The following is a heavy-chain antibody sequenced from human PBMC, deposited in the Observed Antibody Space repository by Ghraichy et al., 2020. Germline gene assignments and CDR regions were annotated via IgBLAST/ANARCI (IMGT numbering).Heavy chain of an antibody. D-gene: IGHD1-26*01. CDR1: GGSISSSSYY. CDR2: IYYSGST. V-gene: IGHV4-39*01. Sequence: SETLSLTCTVSGGSISSSSYYWGWIRQPPGKGLEWIGSIYYSGSTYYNPSLKSRVTISVDTSKNQFSLKLSSVTAADTAVYYCARQVKVVWTWGYSGSYPDAFDIWGQGTMVTVSS. J-gene: IGHJ3*02. CDR3: ARQVKVVWTWGYSGSYPDAFDI.